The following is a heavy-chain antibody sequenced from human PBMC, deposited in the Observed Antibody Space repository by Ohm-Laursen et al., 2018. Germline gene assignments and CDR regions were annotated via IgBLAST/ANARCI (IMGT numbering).Heavy chain of an antibody. D-gene: IGHD3-10*01. J-gene: IGHJ5*02. CDR3: AKGSGDFIIVPGGDP. Sequence: SQTLSLTCTVSGGSISSGGYYWTWIRQNPGKGLEWIGHIYYSGSTYYNPSLKSRVTISVDTSKNQFSLKLSSVTAADTAVYYCAKGSGDFIIVPGGDPWGQGTLVTVSS. CDR1: GGSISSGGYY. CDR2: IYYSGST. V-gene: IGHV4-31*03.